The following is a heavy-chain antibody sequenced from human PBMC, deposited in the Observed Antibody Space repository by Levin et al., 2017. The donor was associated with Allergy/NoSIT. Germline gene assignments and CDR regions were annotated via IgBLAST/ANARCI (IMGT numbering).Heavy chain of an antibody. CDR2: INPNSGGT. V-gene: IGHV1-2*02. J-gene: IGHJ6*02. CDR1: GYTFTGYY. CDR3: ARNIAAAGSTWFYYYYGMDV. D-gene: IGHD6-13*01. Sequence: VASVKVSCKASGYTFTGYYMHWVRQAPGQGLEWMGWINPNSGGTNYAQKFQGRVTMTRDTSISTAYMELSRLRSDDTAVYYCARNIAAAGSTWFYYYYGMDVWGQGTTVTVSS.